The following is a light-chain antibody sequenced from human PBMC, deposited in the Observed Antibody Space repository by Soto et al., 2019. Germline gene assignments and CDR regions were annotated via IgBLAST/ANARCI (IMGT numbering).Light chain of an antibody. CDR3: PQYGTPLFT. CDR1: QSVTNNF. V-gene: IGKV3-20*01. CDR2: GAS. Sequence: IVLTQSPGTLSLSPGERATLSCGASQSVTNNFLAWYQQKPGQAPRLLIYGASSRATGVPDRFSGSGSGTGFSLTISRLGPGDFAVYYCPQYGTPLFTFGPGTKVDIK. J-gene: IGKJ3*01.